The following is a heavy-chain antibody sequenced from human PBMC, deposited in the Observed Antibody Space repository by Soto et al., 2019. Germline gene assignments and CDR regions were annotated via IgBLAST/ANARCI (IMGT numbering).Heavy chain of an antibody. CDR3: ASPLWERGEYYYYVVDV. Sequence: PSETLSLTCTVSGGSIRSSNYYWGWIRQPPGKGLEWIGSIYYSGSTYYNPSLKSRVTISIDTSKNQFSLKLSSVTAADTAVYYCASPLWERGEYYYYVVDVWGQGTTVTVSS. J-gene: IGHJ6*02. CDR1: GGSIRSSNYY. V-gene: IGHV4-39*01. D-gene: IGHD1-26*01. CDR2: IYYSGST.